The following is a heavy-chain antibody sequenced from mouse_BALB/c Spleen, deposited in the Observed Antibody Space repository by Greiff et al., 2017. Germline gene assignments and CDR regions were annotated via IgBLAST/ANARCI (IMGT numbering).Heavy chain of an antibody. CDR3: VRLDGNYAFDY. J-gene: IGHJ2*01. Sequence: EVHLVESGGGLVQPKGSLKLSCAASGFTFNTYAMNRVRQAPGKGLEWVARIRSKSNNYATYYADSVKDRFTISRDDSQSMLYLQMNNLKTEDTAMYYCVRLDGNYAFDYWGQGTTLTVSS. CDR2: IRSKSNNYAT. V-gene: IGHV10-1*02. D-gene: IGHD2-1*01. CDR1: GFTFNTYA.